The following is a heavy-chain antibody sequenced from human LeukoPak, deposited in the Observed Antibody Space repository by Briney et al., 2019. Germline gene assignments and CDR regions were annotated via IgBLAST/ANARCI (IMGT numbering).Heavy chain of an antibody. CDR1: GFTFSSYS. J-gene: IGHJ4*02. D-gene: IGHD3-22*01. CDR2: ISSSSSYI. Sequence: GGSLILSCAASGFTFSSYSMNWGRQAPGKGLEGVSSISSSSSYIYYADSGKGRFTISRDNAKNSLYLQMNSLRAEDTAVYYCARVTAYYYDSSGYFDQWGQGTLVTVSS. CDR3: ARVTAYYYDSSGYFDQ. V-gene: IGHV3-21*01.